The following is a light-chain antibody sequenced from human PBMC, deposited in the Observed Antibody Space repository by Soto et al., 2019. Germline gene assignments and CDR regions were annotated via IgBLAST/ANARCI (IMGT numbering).Light chain of an antibody. V-gene: IGKV3-15*01. CDR1: QSVSNN. J-gene: IGKJ1*01. CDR3: QQYNNWWT. Sequence: EIVMTQSPATLSVSPGERATLSCRASQSVSNNLAWYQQKPGQAPRLLIYGASTRATGIPARFSGSGSGTEFTHTISSLQSEDFAVDYCQQYNNWWTFGQGTKVEIK. CDR2: GAS.